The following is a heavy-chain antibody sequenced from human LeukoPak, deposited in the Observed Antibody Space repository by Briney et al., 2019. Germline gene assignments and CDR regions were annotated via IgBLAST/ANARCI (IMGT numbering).Heavy chain of an antibody. V-gene: IGHV4-34*01. D-gene: IGHD1-26*01. CDR1: GGSFSGYY. CDR2: INHSEST. CDR3: ASAPSLGATGQFDY. Sequence: SETLSLTCAVYGGSFSGYYWSWIRQSPGKGLEWIGEINHSESTYNHPSHRHRVTISVDTSKNQFSLRLSFVTAANTALYYCASAPSLGATGQFDYWGQGTLVTVSS. J-gene: IGHJ4*02.